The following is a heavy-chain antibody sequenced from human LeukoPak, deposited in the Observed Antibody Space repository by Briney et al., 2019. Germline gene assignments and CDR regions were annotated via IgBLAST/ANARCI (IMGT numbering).Heavy chain of an antibody. V-gene: IGHV4-59*12. J-gene: IGHJ6*02. Sequence: SETLSLTCTVSGGSISSYYWSWIRQPPGKGLEWIGYIYYSGSTNYNPSLKSRVTISVDTSKNQFSLKLSSVTATDTAVYYCARASPLYYYDSSGYNYYYYYYGMDVWGQGTTVTVSS. CDR3: ARASPLYYYDSSGYNYYYYYYGMDV. D-gene: IGHD3-22*01. CDR1: GGSISSYY. CDR2: IYYSGST.